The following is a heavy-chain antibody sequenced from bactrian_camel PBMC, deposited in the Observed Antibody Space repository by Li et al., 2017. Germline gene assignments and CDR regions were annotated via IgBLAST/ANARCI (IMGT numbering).Heavy chain of an antibody. J-gene: IGHJ4*01. CDR1: GFIFSAEA. CDR3: ARVRGVVAVGFVDY. D-gene: IGHD6*01. Sequence: VQLVESGGGLVQPGGSLTLSCTASGFIFSAEAMAWFRQAPAKGLEWVSTIRSDGTSTEFADSVKGRFTASRDNAQDTVYPQMNSLKPDDTAVYSCARVRGVVAVGFVDYWGQGTQVTVS. V-gene: IGHV3S40*01. CDR2: IRSDGTST.